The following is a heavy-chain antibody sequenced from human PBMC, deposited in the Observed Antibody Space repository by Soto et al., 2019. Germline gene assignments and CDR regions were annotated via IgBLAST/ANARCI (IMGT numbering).Heavy chain of an antibody. V-gene: IGHV1-58*01. Sequence: SVKVSCKASGFTFTSSAVQWVRQARGQRLEWIGWMVVGSGNTNYAQKFQGRVTITRDMSTSTAYMELSSLRSEDTAVYYCARAVVVPAAIVWYYYYMDVWGKGTTVTVSS. CDR1: GFTFTSSA. J-gene: IGHJ6*03. D-gene: IGHD2-2*01. CDR3: ARAVVVPAAIVWYYYYMDV. CDR2: MVVGSGNT.